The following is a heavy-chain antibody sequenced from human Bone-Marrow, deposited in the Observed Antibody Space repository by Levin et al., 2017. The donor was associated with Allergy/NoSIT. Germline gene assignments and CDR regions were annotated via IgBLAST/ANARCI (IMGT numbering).Heavy chain of an antibody. D-gene: IGHD1-26*01. CDR3: ASSGGGSYSAEYFQH. J-gene: IGHJ1*01. CDR2: ISWDGGST. V-gene: IGHV3-43*01. CDR1: GFTFDDYT. Sequence: LSLTCAASGFTFDDYTMHWVRQAPGKGLEWVSLISWDGGSTYYADSVKGRFTISRDNSKNSLYLQMNSLRTEDTALYYCASSGGGSYSAEYFQHWGQGTLVTVSS.